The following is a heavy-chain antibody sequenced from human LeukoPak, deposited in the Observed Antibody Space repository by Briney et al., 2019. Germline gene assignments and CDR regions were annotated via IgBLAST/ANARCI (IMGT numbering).Heavy chain of an antibody. CDR2: IFYSGST. D-gene: IGHD3-3*01. CDR1: SGSISTSNYY. J-gene: IGHJ5*02. CDR3: ARFWYSKFDH. Sequence: SETLSLTCTVSSGSISTSNYYWGWVRQPPGKALEWIGNIFYSGSTYYSPSLKSRVTISVDTSKNQFSLKLSSVTAADTAVYYCARFWYSKFDHWGQGTLVTVSS. V-gene: IGHV4-39*01.